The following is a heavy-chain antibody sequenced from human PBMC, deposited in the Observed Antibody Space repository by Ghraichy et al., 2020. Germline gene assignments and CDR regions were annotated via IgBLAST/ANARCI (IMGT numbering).Heavy chain of an antibody. D-gene: IGHD6-13*01. CDR3: ARDPYSSRGPHYYDGMDV. Sequence: SETLSLTCAVYGGSFSGYYWSGTRQPPGKGLEWMGEINHSGSTNYNPSLKSRVTISVDTSKNQFSLKLSAVTAADTAVYYCARDPYSSRGPHYYDGMDVWGQGTTVTVSS. J-gene: IGHJ6*02. V-gene: IGHV4-34*01. CDR1: GGSFSGYY. CDR2: INHSGST.